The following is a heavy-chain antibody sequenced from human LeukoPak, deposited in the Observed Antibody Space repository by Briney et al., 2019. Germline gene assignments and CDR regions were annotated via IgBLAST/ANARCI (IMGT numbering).Heavy chain of an antibody. J-gene: IGHJ4*02. CDR2: ISSSSSYI. V-gene: IGHV3-21*01. Sequence: GGSLRLSCAASGFTFSSYSMNWVRQAPGKGLEWVSSISSSSSYIYYADSVKGRFTISRDNAKNSLYLQMNSLRAEDTAVYYCARAQGCSSTSCQTYFDYWGQGTLVTVSS. CDR3: ARAQGCSSTSCQTYFDY. D-gene: IGHD2-2*01. CDR1: GFTFSSYS.